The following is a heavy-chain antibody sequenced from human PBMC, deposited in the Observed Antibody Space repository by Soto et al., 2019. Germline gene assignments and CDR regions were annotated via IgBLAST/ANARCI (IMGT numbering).Heavy chain of an antibody. V-gene: IGHV3-33*01. Sequence: GGSLRLSCAASGFTFSSYGMHWVRQAPGKGLEWVAVIWYDGSNKYYADSVKGRFTISRDNSKNTLYLQMNSLRAEDTAVYYCARDQLEGNWNYPTGYWGQGTLVTVSS. CDR2: IWYDGSNK. D-gene: IGHD1-7*01. J-gene: IGHJ4*02. CDR1: GFTFSSYG. CDR3: ARDQLEGNWNYPTGY.